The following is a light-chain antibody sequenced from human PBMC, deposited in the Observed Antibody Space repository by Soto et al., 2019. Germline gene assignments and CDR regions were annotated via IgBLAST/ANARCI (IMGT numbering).Light chain of an antibody. V-gene: IGKV3-20*01. J-gene: IGKJ1*01. CDR2: GAS. Sequence: DIVMTQSPATLSVSPGERATISCRASQSIRTDLAWYQQKSGQGPRLLIYGASNRATGIPDRLSGSGSGTDFTLTISRLEPEDFAVYYCQQYGSSGTFGQGTKVDI. CDR1: QSIRTD. CDR3: QQYGSSGT.